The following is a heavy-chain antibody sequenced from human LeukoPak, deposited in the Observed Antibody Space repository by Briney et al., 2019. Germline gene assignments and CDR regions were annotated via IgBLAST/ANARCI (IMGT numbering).Heavy chain of an antibody. CDR3: AKGITYDSLDF. J-gene: IGHJ4*02. V-gene: IGHV3-23*01. Sequence: GGSLRLSCAASGFTFSTYAMTWVRQAPGKGLEWVSSISGSRGNTFYSDSAKGRFTISRDNSKDTLYLQMNSLRAEDTAVYYCAKGITYDSLDFWGQGTLVTVSS. D-gene: IGHD3-10*01. CDR2: ISGSRGNT. CDR1: GFTFSTYA.